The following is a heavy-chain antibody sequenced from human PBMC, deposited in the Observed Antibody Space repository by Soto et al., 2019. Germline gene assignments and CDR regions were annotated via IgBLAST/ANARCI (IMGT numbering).Heavy chain of an antibody. CDR3: ARGLDQPPVGLYFDT. Sequence: ASVKVSCKTSGGAFNSYLIDWVRQAPGQGLEWMGGIIPAFGTAKYAQKFQGGVTITADKSTTTAYMELRTLTSEDTAVYYCARGLDQPPVGLYFDTWGQGTLVTVSA. CDR2: IIPAFGTA. V-gene: IGHV1-69*06. D-gene: IGHD2-2*01. J-gene: IGHJ4*02. CDR1: GGAFNSYL.